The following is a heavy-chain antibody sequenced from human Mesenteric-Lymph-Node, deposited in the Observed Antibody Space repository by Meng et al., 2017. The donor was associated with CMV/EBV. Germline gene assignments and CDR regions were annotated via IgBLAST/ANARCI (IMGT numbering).Heavy chain of an antibody. D-gene: IGHD1-1*01. CDR3: GRGQQTFDP. CDR2: ISPNTGDT. CDR1: GYSFTGYS. V-gene: IGHV1-2*06. J-gene: IGHJ5*02. Sequence: QVQLVQSGAEVKKPGASAKVSCKASGYSFTGYSIHWVRQAPGQGLEWMGRISPNTGDTIYEENFQGRVTMTRDTSINTAYMELSSLTSDDTAVYYCGRGQQTFDPWGQGTLVTVSS.